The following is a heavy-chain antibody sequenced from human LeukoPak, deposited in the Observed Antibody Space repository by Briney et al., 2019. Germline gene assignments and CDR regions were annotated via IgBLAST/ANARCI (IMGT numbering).Heavy chain of an antibody. CDR2: IIPIFGTA. Sequence: SVKVSFKASGGTFSSYAISWVRQAPGQGLEWMGGIIPIFGTANYAQKFQGRVTITADESTSTAYMELSSLRSEDTAVYYCARQTYYGDYLHFDYWGQGTLVTVSS. J-gene: IGHJ4*02. D-gene: IGHD4-17*01. CDR1: GGTFSSYA. CDR3: ARQTYYGDYLHFDY. V-gene: IGHV1-69*13.